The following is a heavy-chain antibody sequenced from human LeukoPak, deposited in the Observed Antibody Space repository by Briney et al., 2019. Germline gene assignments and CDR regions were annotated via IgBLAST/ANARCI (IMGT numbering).Heavy chain of an antibody. CDR1: GESFSDYS. D-gene: IGHD6-19*01. V-gene: IGHV4-34*01. CDR3: ARGQWLDND. CDR2: INHSGSP. Sequence: PSETLSLTCAVYGESFSDYSWTWIRQPPGKGLEWIGEINHSGSPNYNPSLKSRVTISVDTSKYQFSLNLNSVTAADTAVYYCARGQWLDNDWGQGTLVTVSS. J-gene: IGHJ4*02.